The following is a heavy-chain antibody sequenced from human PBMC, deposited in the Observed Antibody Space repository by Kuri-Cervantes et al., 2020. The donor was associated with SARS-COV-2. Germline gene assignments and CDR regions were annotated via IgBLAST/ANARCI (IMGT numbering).Heavy chain of an antibody. V-gene: IGHV3-23*01. J-gene: IGHJ5*02. CDR2: ISGSGGST. CDR3: SSRGWFDP. Sequence: LSLTCAASGFTFSDYYMSWIRQAPGKGLEWVSAISGSGGSTYYADSVKGRFTISRDNSKNTLYLQMNSLRAEDTAVYYCSSRGWFDPWGQGTLVTVSS. D-gene: IGHD6-13*01. CDR1: GFTFSDYY.